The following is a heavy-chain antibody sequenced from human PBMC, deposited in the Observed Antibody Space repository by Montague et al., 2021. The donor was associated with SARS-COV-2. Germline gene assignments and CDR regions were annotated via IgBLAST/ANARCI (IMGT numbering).Heavy chain of an antibody. V-gene: IGHV2-70*11. CDR1: GFSLSTRGMC. Sequence: PALVKPTQTLTLTCTFSGFSLSTRGMCVSWIRQPPGKALEWLARIDWDDDKYYSTSLKTRLTISKDTSKNQVVLTMTNMDPVDTATYYCARTMTTVTTAYAFGDYYYGLVLWGQRTSVSVS. D-gene: IGHD4-17*01. CDR2: IDWDDDK. J-gene: IGHJ6*02. CDR3: ARTMTTVTTAYAFGDYYYGLVL.